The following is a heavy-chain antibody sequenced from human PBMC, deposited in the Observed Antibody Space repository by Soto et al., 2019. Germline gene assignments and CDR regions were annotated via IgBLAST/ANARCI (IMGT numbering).Heavy chain of an antibody. V-gene: IGHV1-69*13. D-gene: IGHD3-22*01. CDR2: IIPIFGTA. J-gene: IGHJ5*02. CDR1: GGTFSSYA. Sequence: ASVKVSCKASGGTFSSYAISWVRRAPGQGLEWMGGIIPIFGTANYAQKFQGRVTITADESTSTAYMELSSLRSEDTAVYYCARNNISGSSGYWNWFDPWGQGTLVTVSS. CDR3: ARNNISGSSGYWNWFDP.